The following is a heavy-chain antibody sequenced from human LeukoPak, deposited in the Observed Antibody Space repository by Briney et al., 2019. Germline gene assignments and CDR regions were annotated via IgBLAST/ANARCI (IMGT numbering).Heavy chain of an antibody. Sequence: SETLSLTCAVYGGSFSGYYWGWIRQPPGKGLEWIGEINHSGSTNYNPSLKSRVTISVDTSKNQFSLKLSSVTAADTAVYYCAGGPQIVVVIHPFDYWGQGTLVTVSS. J-gene: IGHJ4*02. CDR1: GGSFSGYY. CDR3: AGGPQIVVVIHPFDY. D-gene: IGHD3-22*01. CDR2: INHSGST. V-gene: IGHV4-34*01.